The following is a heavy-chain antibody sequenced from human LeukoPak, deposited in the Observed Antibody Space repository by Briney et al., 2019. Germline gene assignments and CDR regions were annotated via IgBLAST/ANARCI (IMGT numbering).Heavy chain of an antibody. J-gene: IGHJ4*02. CDR1: GYTFINYG. V-gene: IGHV1-18*01. CDR3: ARSQYATGWYEPYHFDS. Sequence: GASVKVSCKASGYTFINYGITWVRQAPGQGLEWVGWISGFNGNTNYAQKIQGRVTMTRDTATSTVYMELRGLRNDDTAVYYCARSQYATGWYEPYHFDSWGQGSLVTVSS. CDR2: ISGFNGNT. D-gene: IGHD6-19*01.